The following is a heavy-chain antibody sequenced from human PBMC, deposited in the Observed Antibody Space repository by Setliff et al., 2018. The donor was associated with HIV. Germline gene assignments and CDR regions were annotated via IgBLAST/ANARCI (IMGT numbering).Heavy chain of an antibody. CDR3: AKVMTLWFGASDS. J-gene: IGHJ4*02. D-gene: IGHD3-10*01. CDR1: GFTFDDYA. V-gene: IGHV3-23*01. Sequence: PGGSLRLSCAASGFTFDDYAGTWVRQAPGKGLDYVSAISGSGTTTYYADSVRGRFTISRDNSTNTVYLQMHSLRAEDTALYYCAKVMTLWFGASDSWGQGTRVTVSS. CDR2: ISGSGTTT.